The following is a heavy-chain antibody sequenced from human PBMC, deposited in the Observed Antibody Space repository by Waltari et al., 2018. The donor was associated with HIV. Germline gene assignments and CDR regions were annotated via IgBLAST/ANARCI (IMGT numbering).Heavy chain of an antibody. CDR3: ARAREWELLYPIDY. V-gene: IGHV7-4-1*02. Sequence: QVQLVQSGSELKKHGASVKVSCTASGSTFTTYAMNCVRQAPGQGLEWMGWINTNTGNPTYAQVFTGRFVFSLDTSVSTAYLQISSLKTEDTAVYYCARAREWELLYPIDYWGQGTLVTVS. CDR1: GSTFTTYA. CDR2: INTNTGNP. D-gene: IGHD1-26*01. J-gene: IGHJ4*02.